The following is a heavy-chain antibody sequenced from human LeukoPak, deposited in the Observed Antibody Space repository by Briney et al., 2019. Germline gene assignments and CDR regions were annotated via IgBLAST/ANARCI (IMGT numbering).Heavy chain of an antibody. V-gene: IGHV4-34*01. CDR3: ARGYTYYGSGSPPGDV. J-gene: IGHJ6*04. CDR2: IDHSGST. CDR1: GGSFSGYY. D-gene: IGHD3-10*01. Sequence: SETLSLTCAVYGGSFSGYYWSWIRHPPGRGLEWIAEIDHSGSTHYNPSLKSRVIISVDMSQHQVSLRLNPLTAADTAVYYCARGYTYYGSGSPPGDVWGNGTSVIVSS.